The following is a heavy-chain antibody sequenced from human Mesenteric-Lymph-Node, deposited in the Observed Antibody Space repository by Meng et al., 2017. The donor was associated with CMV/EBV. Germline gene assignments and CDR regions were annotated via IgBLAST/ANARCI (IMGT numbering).Heavy chain of an antibody. D-gene: IGHD6-13*01. J-gene: IGHJ4*02. CDR1: GFSLITSGVG. Sequence: QITLNESGPTLVKPTQTLTLTCTFPGFSLITSGVGGGWIRQPPGKALEWLALIYWDDDKRYSPSLKSRLTITKDTSKNQVVLTMTNMDPVDTATYYCAHSSGIAAAGPFYFDYWGQGTLVTVSS. CDR2: IYWDDDK. V-gene: IGHV2-5*02. CDR3: AHSSGIAAAGPFYFDY.